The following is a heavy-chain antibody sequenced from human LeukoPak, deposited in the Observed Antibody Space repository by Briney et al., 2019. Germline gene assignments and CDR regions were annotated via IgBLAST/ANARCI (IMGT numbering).Heavy chain of an antibody. J-gene: IGHJ2*01. CDR2: INHSGST. D-gene: IGHD6-25*01. Sequence: KPSETLSLTCAVYGGSFSGYYWSWIRQPPGKGLEWIGEINHSGSTNYNPSLKSRVTISVDTSKNQFSLKLSSVTAADTAVYYCARGLDGSGWQHPALYWYFDLWGRGTLVTVSS. CDR3: ARGLDGSGWQHPALYWYFDL. CDR1: GGSFSGYY. V-gene: IGHV4-34*01.